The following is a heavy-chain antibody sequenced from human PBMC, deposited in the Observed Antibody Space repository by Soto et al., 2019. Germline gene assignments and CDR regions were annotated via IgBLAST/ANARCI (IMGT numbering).Heavy chain of an antibody. CDR1: GGSISSDNW. D-gene: IGHD3-10*01. V-gene: IGHV4-4*02. J-gene: IGHJ4*02. CDR3: SRASASSMLRGVIIN. CDR2: MYHSGNT. Sequence: QVQLQESGPGLVKPSGTLSLTCAVSGGSISSDNWWSWVRQPPRKGLEWMWEMYHSGNTNYNPSLKRRVTISVDKSKNQFSMKMTSVTAADTALYYCSRASASSMLRGVIINWGQGTQVTVSS.